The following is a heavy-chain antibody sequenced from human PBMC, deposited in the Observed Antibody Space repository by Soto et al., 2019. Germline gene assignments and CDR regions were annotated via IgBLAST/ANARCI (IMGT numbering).Heavy chain of an antibody. CDR1: GYSISSISYY. CDR2: IYYSGYT. Sequence: SETLSLTCTVSGYSISSISYYWGWIRQPPGKGLEWIGSIYYSGYTYYNPSLKSRVTISVDTSKNQFSLKLSSVTAADTAVYYCARHNGPLYVGYYYDMDVWGQGTTVT. J-gene: IGHJ6*02. CDR3: ARHNGPLYVGYYYDMDV. D-gene: IGHD3-16*01. V-gene: IGHV4-39*01.